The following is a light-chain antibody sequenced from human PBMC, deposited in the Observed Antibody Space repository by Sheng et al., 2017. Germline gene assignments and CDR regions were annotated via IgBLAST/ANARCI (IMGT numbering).Light chain of an antibody. J-gene: IGKJ2*03. CDR3: QQYNNWPPYS. Sequence: EIVLTQSPATLSLSPGERATLSCRASQNINSDLSWYQQKPGQAPRLLIYDASNRATGIPVRFSGSGSGTDFTLTISRLEPEDSAVYYCQQYNNWPPYSFGQGTKLEIK. V-gene: IGKV3-11*01. CDR1: QNINSD. CDR2: DAS.